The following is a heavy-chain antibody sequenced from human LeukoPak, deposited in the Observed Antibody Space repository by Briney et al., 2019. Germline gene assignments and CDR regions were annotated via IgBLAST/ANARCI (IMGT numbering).Heavy chain of an antibody. J-gene: IGHJ4*02. V-gene: IGHV3-23*01. CDR1: GFTFSSYA. CDR3: SRDPRTYDY. CDR2: ISGSGDIT. Sequence: GGSLRLSCAASGFTFSSYAMSWVHQSPGKGLEWVSSISGSGDITYYADSVKGRFTISRDNAKNSLYLQMNSLRDEDTAVYYCSRDPRTYDYWGQGTLVTVSS.